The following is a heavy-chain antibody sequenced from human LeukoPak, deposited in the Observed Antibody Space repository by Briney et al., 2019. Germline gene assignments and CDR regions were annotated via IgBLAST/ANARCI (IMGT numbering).Heavy chain of an antibody. J-gene: IGHJ5*02. CDR3: ASSPRHYYDSSGYYYRGNWFDP. D-gene: IGHD3-22*01. CDR2: IYYSGST. Sequence: SETLSLTCTVSGGSISSYYWSWIRQPPGKGLEWIGYIYYSGSTNYNPSLKSRVTISVDTSKNQFSLKLSSVTAADTAVYYCASSPRHYYDSSGYYYRGNWFDPWGQGTLVTVSS. V-gene: IGHV4-59*08. CDR1: GGSISSYY.